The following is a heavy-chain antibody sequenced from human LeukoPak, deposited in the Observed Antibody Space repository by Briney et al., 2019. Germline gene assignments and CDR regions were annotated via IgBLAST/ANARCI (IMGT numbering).Heavy chain of an antibody. CDR2: ISGSGGST. CDR1: GFTFSSYA. CDR3: AKGGYVWGSYGGYYFDY. J-gene: IGHJ4*02. D-gene: IGHD3-16*01. V-gene: IGHV3-23*01. Sequence: GGSLRLSCAASGFTFSSYAMSWVRQAPGKGLEWVSAISGSGGSTYYADSVKGRFTISRDNSKNTLYLQMNSLRAEDTAVYYCAKGGYVWGSYGGYYFDYWGQGTLVTVSS.